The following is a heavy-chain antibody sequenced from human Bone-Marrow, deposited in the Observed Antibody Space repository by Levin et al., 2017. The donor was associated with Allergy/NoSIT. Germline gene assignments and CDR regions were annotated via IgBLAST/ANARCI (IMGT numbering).Heavy chain of an antibody. CDR2: IWLEGRSQ. Sequence: GESLKISCAASGFTFRGYGFHWVRQAPGKGLEWVAVIWLEGRSQHYADSVKGRFTISRDNSQNTLWLQMNSLRAEHTAIYYCARGIGHPDSYDYYFYGMDVWGPGTTVTVSS. CDR1: GFTFRGYG. J-gene: IGHJ6*02. V-gene: IGHV3-33*01. D-gene: IGHD2-21*01. CDR3: ARGIGHPDSYDYYFYGMDV.